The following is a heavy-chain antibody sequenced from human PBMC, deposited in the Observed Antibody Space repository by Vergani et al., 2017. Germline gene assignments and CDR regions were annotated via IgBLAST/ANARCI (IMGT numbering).Heavy chain of an antibody. D-gene: IGHD4-17*01. J-gene: IGHJ6*02. CDR1: GYTFTDHY. CDR3: ATPQTVTTGGMEV. CDR2: VESEDGET. V-gene: IGHV1-69-2*01. Sequence: VQLVQSGAEVKKPGATMKISCKVSGYTFTDHYMHWAQQAPGKGLEWIGLVESEDGETIYAEKFKGRVTIAADTSTDTAHLELSSLRSEDTAVYYCATPQTVTTGGMEVWGQGTTVIVSS.